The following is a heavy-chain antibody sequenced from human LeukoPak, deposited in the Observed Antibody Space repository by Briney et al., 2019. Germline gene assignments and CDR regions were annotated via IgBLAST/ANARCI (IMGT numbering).Heavy chain of an antibody. CDR3: ARVRRGGSSFAFDI. CDR1: GFTVSSNY. J-gene: IGHJ3*02. CDR2: IYSGGST. Sequence: GGSLRLSCAASGFTVSSNYMSWVRQAPGKGLEWVSVIYSGGSTYYADSVKGRFTISRDNSKNTLYLQMNSLRAEDTAVYYCARVRRGGSSFAFDIWGQGTMVTVSS. V-gene: IGHV3-53*01. D-gene: IGHD1-26*01.